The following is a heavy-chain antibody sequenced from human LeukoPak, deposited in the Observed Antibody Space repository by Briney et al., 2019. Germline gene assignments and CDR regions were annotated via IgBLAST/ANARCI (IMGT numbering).Heavy chain of an antibody. CDR3: ARALWFGEPSL. J-gene: IGHJ4*02. D-gene: IGHD3-10*01. CDR2: ISSSGSTI. V-gene: IGHV3-11*01. Sequence: GGSLRLSCAASGFTFSDYYMSWIRQAPGKGLEWVSYISSSGSTIYYADSVKGRFTISGDNAKNSLYLQMNSLRAEDTAVYYCARALWFGEPSLWGQGTLVTVSS. CDR1: GFTFSDYY.